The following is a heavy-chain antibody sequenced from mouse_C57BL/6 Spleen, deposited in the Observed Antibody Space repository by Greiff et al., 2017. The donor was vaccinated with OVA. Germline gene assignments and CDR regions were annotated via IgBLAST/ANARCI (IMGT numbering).Heavy chain of an antibody. D-gene: IGHD1-1*01. Sequence: VQLQQSGAELVRPGSSVKMSCKTSGYTFTSYGINWVKQRPGQGLEWIGYIYIGSGYTEYNEKFKGKATLTSDTSSSTAYMQLSSLTSEDSAIYFCAYYYYGSRGLAYWGQGTLVTVSA. CDR2: IYIGSGYT. V-gene: IGHV1-58*01. CDR1: GYTFTSYG. J-gene: IGHJ3*01. CDR3: AYYYYGSRGLAY.